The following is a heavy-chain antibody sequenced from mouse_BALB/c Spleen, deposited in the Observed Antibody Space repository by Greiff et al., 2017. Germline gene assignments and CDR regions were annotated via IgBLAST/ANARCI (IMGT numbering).Heavy chain of an antibody. J-gene: IGHJ2*01. CDR2: IRNKANGYTT. CDR3: ARDISPFSFCDY. CDR1: GFTFTDYY. V-gene: IGHV7-3*02. Sequence: EVKVVESGGGLVQPGGSLRLSCATSGFTFTDYYMSWVRQPPGKALEWLGFIRNKANGYTTEYSASVKGRFTISRDNSQSILYLQMNTLRAEDSATYDCARDISPFSFCDYWGQGTTLTVSS.